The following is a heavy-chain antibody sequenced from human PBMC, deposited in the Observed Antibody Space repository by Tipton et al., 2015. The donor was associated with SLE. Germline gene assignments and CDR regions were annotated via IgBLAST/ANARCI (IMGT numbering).Heavy chain of an antibody. CDR2: INPNSGGT. J-gene: IGHJ4*02. V-gene: IGHV1-2*06. CDR1: GYTFTSYD. CDR3: ARDSGSSGYFDY. Sequence: QLVQSGAEVKKPGASVKVSCKASGYTFTSYDINWVRQATGQGLEWMGRINPNSGGTNYAQKFQGRVTMTRDTSISTAYMELSRLRSDDTAVYYCARDSGSSGYFDYWGQGTLVTVSS. D-gene: IGHD6-6*01.